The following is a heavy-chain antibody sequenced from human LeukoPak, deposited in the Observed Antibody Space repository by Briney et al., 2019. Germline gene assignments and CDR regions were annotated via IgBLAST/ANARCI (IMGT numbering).Heavy chain of an antibody. CDR2: IYYSGST. Sequence: PSETLSLTCTVSGGSISSYYWSWIRQPPGKGLEWIGYIYYSGSTNYNPSLKNRVTISVDTSKNQFSLKLSSVTAADTAVYYCARHSPKNIGYSSSARYYYYGMDVWGQGTTVTVSS. CDR3: ARHSPKNIGYSSSARYYYYGMDV. CDR1: GGSISSYY. D-gene: IGHD6-13*01. V-gene: IGHV4-59*08. J-gene: IGHJ6*02.